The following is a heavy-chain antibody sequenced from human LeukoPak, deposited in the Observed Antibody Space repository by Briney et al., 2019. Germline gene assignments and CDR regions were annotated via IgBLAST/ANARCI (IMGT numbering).Heavy chain of an antibody. Sequence: SQTLSLTCTVSGGSISSGGYYWSWIRQHPGKGLEWIGYIYYSGSTYYNPSLKSRVTISVDTSKNQFSLKLSSATAADTAVYYCARAPVATLSYYFDYWGQGTLVTVSS. CDR3: ARAPVATLSYYFDY. CDR2: IYYSGST. V-gene: IGHV4-31*03. CDR1: GGSISSGGYY. J-gene: IGHJ4*02. D-gene: IGHD5-12*01.